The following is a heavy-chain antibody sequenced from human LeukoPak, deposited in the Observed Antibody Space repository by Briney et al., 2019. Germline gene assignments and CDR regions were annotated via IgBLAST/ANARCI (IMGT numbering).Heavy chain of an antibody. D-gene: IGHD2-15*01. Sequence: GGSLRLSCAASGFTFSSYAMSWVRQAPGKGLEWVSAISGSGGSTYYADSVKGRFTISRDNSKNTLYLLMNSLRAEDTAVYSCAKDHRDIVVVVAATFDAFDIWGQGTMVTVSS. J-gene: IGHJ3*02. CDR1: GFTFSSYA. CDR2: ISGSGGST. CDR3: AKDHRDIVVVVAATFDAFDI. V-gene: IGHV3-23*01.